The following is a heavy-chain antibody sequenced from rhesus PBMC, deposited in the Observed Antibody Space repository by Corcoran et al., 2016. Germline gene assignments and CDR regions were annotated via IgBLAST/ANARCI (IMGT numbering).Heavy chain of an antibody. D-gene: IGHD6-25*01. J-gene: IGHJ3*01. CDR2: IYGEMGST. V-gene: IGHV4-76*01. CDR3: AIDSGSGGVFDF. CDR1: GYSISSGYD. Sequence: QVQLQESGPGVVKPSETLSLTCAVSGYSISSGYDWRWIRPPPGEGLEWIGYIYGEMGSTNYNPALKNRVTSAKDTSKNQFSRKLSSGAAAATAVYYGAIDSGSGGVFDFWGQGLRVTVSS.